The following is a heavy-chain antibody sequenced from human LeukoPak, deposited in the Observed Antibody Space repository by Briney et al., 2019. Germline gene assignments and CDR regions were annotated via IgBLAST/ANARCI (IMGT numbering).Heavy chain of an antibody. D-gene: IGHD2/OR15-2a*01. CDR2: IKPDGSDK. CDR3: ARDLRSSLIA. V-gene: IGHV3-7*01. CDR1: GFTFSAPW. J-gene: IGHJ5*02. Sequence: GGSLRLSCAASGFTFSAPWMTWVRQAPGKGLEWVADIKPDGSDKNYVDSVKGRFTISRGNAENSLFLQMNSLRAEDTALYYCARDLRSSLIAWGQGILVTVSS.